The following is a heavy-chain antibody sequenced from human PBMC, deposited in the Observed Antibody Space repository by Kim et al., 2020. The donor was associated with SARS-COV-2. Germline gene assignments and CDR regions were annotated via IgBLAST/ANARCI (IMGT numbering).Heavy chain of an antibody. D-gene: IGHD3-10*01. Sequence: GGSLRLSCAASGFTFSSYWMSWVRQAPGKGLEWVANIKQDGSEKYYVDSVKGRFTISRDNAKNSLYLQMNSLRAEDTAVYYCASSITMVRGSRENWFDPWGQGTLVTVSS. V-gene: IGHV3-7*01. CDR3: ASSITMVRGSRENWFDP. CDR2: IKQDGSEK. CDR1: GFTFSSYW. J-gene: IGHJ5*02.